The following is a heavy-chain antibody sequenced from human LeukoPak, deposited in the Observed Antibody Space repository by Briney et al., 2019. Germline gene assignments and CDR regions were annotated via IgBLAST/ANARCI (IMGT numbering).Heavy chain of an antibody. D-gene: IGHD3-10*01. CDR1: GFTFSSYW. CDR2: IKQDGSEK. V-gene: IGHV3-7*01. Sequence: GGSLRLSCAASGFTFSSYWMSWVRQAPGKGLEWVANIKQDGSEKYYVDSVKGRFTISRDNAKNSLYLQMNSLRAEDTAVYYCAKLSTITMVRGVQDYWGQGTLVTVSS. J-gene: IGHJ4*02. CDR3: AKLSTITMVRGVQDY.